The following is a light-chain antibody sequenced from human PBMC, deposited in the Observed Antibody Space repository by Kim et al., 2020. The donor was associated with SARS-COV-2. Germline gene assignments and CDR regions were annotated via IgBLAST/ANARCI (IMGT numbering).Light chain of an antibody. CDR1: QSVLYSSNNKNY. CDR3: QQYYSTPRT. V-gene: IGKV4-1*01. Sequence: TTINCKASQSVLYSSNNKNYLAWYQQKPGQPPKLLMYWESTRESGVPDRFSGSGSGTDVTLTISSLQAEDVAVYYCQQYYSTPRTFGQGTKVDIK. CDR2: WES. J-gene: IGKJ1*01.